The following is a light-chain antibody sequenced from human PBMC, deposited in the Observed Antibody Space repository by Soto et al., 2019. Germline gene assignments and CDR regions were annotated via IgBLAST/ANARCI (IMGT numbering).Light chain of an antibody. V-gene: IGKV3-11*01. CDR1: QSVSSY. CDR2: DAS. J-gene: IGKJ4*01. CDR3: QQRSNWLT. Sequence: EIVLTQSPATLSLSPGERATLSCRASQSVSSYLAWYQQKPGQAPMLLIYDASNRATGIPARFSGSGSGTDCTLTISSLEPEDFAVYYCQQRSNWLTFGGGTKVDIK.